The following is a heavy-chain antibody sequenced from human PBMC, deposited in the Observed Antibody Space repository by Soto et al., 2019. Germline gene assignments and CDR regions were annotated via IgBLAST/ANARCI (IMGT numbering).Heavy chain of an antibody. V-gene: IGHV3-30*02. CDR2: IWSDGSNK. CDR1: GFTFSTHA. J-gene: IGHJ6*02. CDR3: ARDGWVVAGTLKVKTKHNLGYYYYGMDV. Sequence: PGGSLRLSCAAAGFTFSTHAMHWVRQAPGKGLEWVAFIWSDGSNKYYADSVKGRATISRDNSKRTVDLQMNSLRAEDTAVYYCARDGWVVAGTLKVKTKHNLGYYYYGMDVWGQGTTVTVSS. D-gene: IGHD6-19*01.